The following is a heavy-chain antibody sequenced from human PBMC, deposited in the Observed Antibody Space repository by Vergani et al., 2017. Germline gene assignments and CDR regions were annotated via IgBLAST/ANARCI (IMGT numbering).Heavy chain of an antibody. Sequence: QVQLQQWGAGLLKPSETLSLTCAVYGGSFSGYYWSWIRQPPGKGLEWIGEINHSGSTYYNPSLKSRVTISVDTSKNQFSLKLSSVTAADTAVYYCASPRIAARPSYYYYYGMDVWGQGTTVTVSS. D-gene: IGHD6-6*01. CDR1: GGSFSGYY. V-gene: IGHV4-34*01. CDR2: INHSGST. J-gene: IGHJ6*02. CDR3: ASPRIAARPSYYYYYGMDV.